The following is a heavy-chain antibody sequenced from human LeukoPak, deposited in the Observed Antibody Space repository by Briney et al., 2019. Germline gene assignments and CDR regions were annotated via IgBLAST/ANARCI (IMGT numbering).Heavy chain of an antibody. J-gene: IGHJ4*02. CDR1: GFXFSNNI. CDR2: ISDDGSNK. CDR3: ARDPGSY. Sequence: LRLSXXASGFXFSNNIMHWVRQAPGKGLEWVAVISDDGSNKYYADSVKGRFTISRDNSKNTLYLQMNSLRVEDTAVYYCARDPGSYWGQGTLVTVSS. V-gene: IGHV3-30-3*01.